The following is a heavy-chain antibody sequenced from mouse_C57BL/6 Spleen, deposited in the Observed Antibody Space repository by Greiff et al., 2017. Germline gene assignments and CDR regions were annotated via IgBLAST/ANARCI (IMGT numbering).Heavy chain of an antibody. J-gene: IGHJ2*01. CDR1: GYTFTSYW. Sequence: QVQLQQPGAELVRPGSSVKLSCKASGYTFTSYWMDWVKQRPGQGLEWIGNIYPSDSETHYNQKFKDKATLTVDKSSSTAYMQLSSLTSEDSAVYYCARGAMIFDYGVQGTPPTVSS. D-gene: IGHD2-4*01. CDR3: ARGAMIFDY. V-gene: IGHV1-61*01. CDR2: IYPSDSET.